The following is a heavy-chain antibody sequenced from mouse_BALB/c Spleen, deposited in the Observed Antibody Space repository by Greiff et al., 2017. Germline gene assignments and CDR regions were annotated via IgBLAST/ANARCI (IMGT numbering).Heavy chain of an antibody. J-gene: IGHJ4*01. Sequence: DVMLVESGGGLVKPGGSLKLSCAASGFTFSSYAMSWVRQTPEKRLEWVASISSGGSTYYPDSVKGRFTISRDNARNILYLQMSSLRSEDTAMYYCARGLLRLDYWGQGTSVTVSS. D-gene: IGHD1-2*01. CDR1: GFTFSSYA. CDR3: ARGLLRLDY. CDR2: ISSGGST. V-gene: IGHV5-6-5*01.